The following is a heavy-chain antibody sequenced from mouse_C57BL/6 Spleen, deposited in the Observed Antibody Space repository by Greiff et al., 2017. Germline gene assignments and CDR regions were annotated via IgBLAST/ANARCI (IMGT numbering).Heavy chain of an antibody. Sequence: VQLQQPGTELVKPGASVKLSCKASGYTFTSYWMHWLKQRPGQGLEWIGNINPSNGGTNYNEKFKSKATLTVDKSSSTAYMQLSSLTSEDSAVYYCARSGYYGSSWFAYWGQGTLVTVSA. CDR2: INPSNGGT. D-gene: IGHD1-1*01. V-gene: IGHV1-53*01. CDR3: ARSGYYGSSWFAY. CDR1: GYTFTSYW. J-gene: IGHJ3*01.